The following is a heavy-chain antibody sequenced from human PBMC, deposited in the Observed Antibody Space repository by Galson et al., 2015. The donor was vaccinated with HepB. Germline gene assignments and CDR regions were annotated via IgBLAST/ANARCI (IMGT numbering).Heavy chain of an antibody. J-gene: IGHJ4*02. D-gene: IGHD2-2*01. V-gene: IGHV4-34*01. CDR1: GESFSGPF. CDR2: IYHNGGT. CDR3: ARGLVVGSAAYYKVHFDH. Sequence: ETLSLTCAAYGESFSGPFWTWIRQPPGEGLEWIGKIYHNGGTNYNPSLKSRVTISVDTSKNQFSLKLSSVTAADTAMYYCARGLVVGSAAYYKVHFDHWGQGTLVTVSS.